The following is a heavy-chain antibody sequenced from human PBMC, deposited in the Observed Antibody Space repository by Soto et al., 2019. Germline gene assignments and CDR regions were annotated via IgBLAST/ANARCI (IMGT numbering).Heavy chain of an antibody. D-gene: IGHD3-9*01. Sequence: QVQLQESGPGLVKPPETLSLTCTVSGGSMSNYYWSWIRQPAGKGLEWIGRIYTTGSTHYNPSLKSRVTLAIDMSKNPFSLKLNSVTAADTAVYDCARELPSIYEILTGHFDHWGQGTLVTVSS. V-gene: IGHV4-4*07. CDR3: ARELPSIYEILTGHFDH. J-gene: IGHJ4*02. CDR2: IYTTGST. CDR1: GGSMSNYY.